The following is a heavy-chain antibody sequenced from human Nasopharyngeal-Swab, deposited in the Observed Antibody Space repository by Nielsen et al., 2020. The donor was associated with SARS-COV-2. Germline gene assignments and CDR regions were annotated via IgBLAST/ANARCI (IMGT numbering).Heavy chain of an antibody. Sequence: GGSLRLSCAASGFTFSSSGMDWVRPAPGQGLEWVAVISYDGSNEYYGDSVKGRFTISRDNSKNTLYLQMNSLRVDDTAVYYCAKDVHGDYGGIDYWGQGILVTVSS. CDR2: ISYDGSNE. J-gene: IGHJ4*02. D-gene: IGHD4-17*01. CDR1: GFTFSSSG. V-gene: IGHV3-30*18. CDR3: AKDVHGDYGGIDY.